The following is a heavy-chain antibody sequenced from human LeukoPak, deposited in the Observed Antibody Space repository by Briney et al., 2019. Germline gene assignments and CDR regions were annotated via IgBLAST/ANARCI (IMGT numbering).Heavy chain of an antibody. CDR3: ARDPAVDSSAWYLDY. Sequence: GGSLRLSCAASGFTFSSYWMSWVRQAPGKGLEWVANTKHDGSEKYYVDSVKGRFTISRDNAKNSLYLQMNSLRAEDTAVYYCARDPAVDSSAWYLDYWGQGTLVTVSS. D-gene: IGHD6-19*01. CDR2: TKHDGSEK. J-gene: IGHJ4*02. CDR1: GFTFSSYW. V-gene: IGHV3-7*01.